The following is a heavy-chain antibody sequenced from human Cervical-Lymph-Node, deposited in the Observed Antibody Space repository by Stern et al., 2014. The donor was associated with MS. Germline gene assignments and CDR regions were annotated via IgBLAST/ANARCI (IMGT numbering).Heavy chain of an antibody. J-gene: IGHJ4*02. CDR2: IYYSGRN. CDR1: GDSINSGDFH. D-gene: IGHD2/OR15-2a*01. CDR3: ARMKTGLLENRGFDF. V-gene: IGHV4-30-4*01. Sequence: QLQLQESGPGLVKPSETLSLTCTVSGDSINSGDFHWSWVRQSPGKGLEWIGYIYYSGRNYNNPSLKSRVTMSIDTSTNQFSLNLTSVTAADTALYFCARMKTGLLENRGFDFWGQGTQVTVSS.